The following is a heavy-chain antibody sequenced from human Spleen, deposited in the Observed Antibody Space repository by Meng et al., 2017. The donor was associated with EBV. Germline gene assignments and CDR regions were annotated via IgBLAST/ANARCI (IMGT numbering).Heavy chain of an antibody. CDR3: ARGGGYGDYEGWFDP. J-gene: IGHJ5*02. CDR1: GFSLTSSGVG. Sequence: LVRPPQPLTLTCSFSGFSLTSSGVGVAWIRQPPGKGLDWIGYIYQSGSAYYNPSLKSRVTMSVDMSKNQFSLKLSSVTAADTAVYYCARGGGYGDYEGWFDPWGQGTLVTVSS. CDR2: IYQSGSA. V-gene: IGHV4-30-2*01. D-gene: IGHD4-17*01.